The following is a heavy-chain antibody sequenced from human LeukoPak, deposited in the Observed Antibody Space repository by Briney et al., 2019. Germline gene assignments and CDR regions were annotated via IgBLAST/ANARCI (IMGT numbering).Heavy chain of an antibody. J-gene: IGHJ6*02. CDR3: ARGGAAGIV. Sequence: ASVKVSCKASGYTFTRYAMNWMRQAPGQGLEWMGWINTKTGNPTYGQGFTGRFVFSLDTSVSTAYLQINSLKAEDTAVYYCARGGAAGIVWGQGTAVTVSS. CDR1: GYTFTRYA. CDR2: INTKTGNP. D-gene: IGHD2-15*01. V-gene: IGHV7-4-1*02.